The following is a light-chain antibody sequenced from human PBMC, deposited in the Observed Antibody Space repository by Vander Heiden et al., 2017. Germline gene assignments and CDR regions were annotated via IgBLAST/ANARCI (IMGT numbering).Light chain of an antibody. CDR1: QSVSRNY. CDR2: GAS. V-gene: IGKV3-20*01. Sequence: ELVLTQSPGTLSLSPGERATLSCRASQSVSRNYLAWYQQKPGQAPRLLIYGASSRATGIPDRFSGSGSGTDFTLTISRLEPEDFAVYYCQQYGSSPLITFGQGTRLEIK. CDR3: QQYGSSPLIT. J-gene: IGKJ5*01.